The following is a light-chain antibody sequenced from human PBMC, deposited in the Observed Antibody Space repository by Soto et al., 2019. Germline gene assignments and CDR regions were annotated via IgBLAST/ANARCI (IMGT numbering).Light chain of an antibody. Sequence: QSALTQPASVSGSPGQPITISCTGTSSDVGTYNYVSWYQQHPGKAPKLMIYEVTNRPSGVSNRFSGSKSGNTASLMISGLQAEDEADYYCSSYTSSSTLVFGGGTKLTVL. J-gene: IGLJ2*01. CDR1: SSDVGTYNY. V-gene: IGLV2-14*01. CDR2: EVT. CDR3: SSYTSSSTLV.